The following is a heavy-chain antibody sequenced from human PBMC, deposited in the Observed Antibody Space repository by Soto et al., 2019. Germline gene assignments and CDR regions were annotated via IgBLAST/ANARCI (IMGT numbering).Heavy chain of an antibody. CDR3: AKDTDIVVVVAAPYMDV. Sequence: SLRLSCAASGFTFSSYAMSWVRQAPGKGLEWVSAISGSGGSTYYADSVKGRFTISRDNSKNTLYLQMNSLRAEDTAVYYCAKDTDIVVVVAAPYMDVWGKGTTVTVSS. CDR2: ISGSGGST. CDR1: GFTFSSYA. D-gene: IGHD2-15*01. V-gene: IGHV3-23*01. J-gene: IGHJ6*03.